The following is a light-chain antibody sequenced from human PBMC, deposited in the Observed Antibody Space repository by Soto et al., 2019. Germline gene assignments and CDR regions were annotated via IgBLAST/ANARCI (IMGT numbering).Light chain of an antibody. CDR2: AAS. Sequence: EIVMPQSPATLFVSPGERATLSCRASQSVSSNLAWYQQKPGQAPRLLIYAASARAAGIPARFSGSGSGTEFTLTISSLQSEDFAVYYCQQYNNWPLFFGGGTKV. CDR1: QSVSSN. J-gene: IGKJ4*01. CDR3: QQYNNWPLF. V-gene: IGKV3-15*01.